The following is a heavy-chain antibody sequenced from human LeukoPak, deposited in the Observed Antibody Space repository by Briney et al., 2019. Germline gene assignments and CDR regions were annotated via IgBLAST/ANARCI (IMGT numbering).Heavy chain of an antibody. CDR2: IYYSGST. Sequence: SETLSLTCTVSGGSISSGGYYWSWIRQHPGKGLEWIGYIYYSGSTYYNPSLTSRVTISVDTSKNQFSLKLSSVTAGDTAVYYCARDRARGRFDYWGQGTLVTVSS. V-gene: IGHV4-31*03. D-gene: IGHD1-26*01. J-gene: IGHJ4*02. CDR1: GGSISSGGYY. CDR3: ARDRARGRFDY.